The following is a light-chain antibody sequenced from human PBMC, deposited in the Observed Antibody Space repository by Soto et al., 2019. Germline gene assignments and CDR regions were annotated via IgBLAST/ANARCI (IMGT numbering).Light chain of an antibody. CDR1: QSISSRY. J-gene: IGKJ1*01. CDR2: AAS. V-gene: IGKV3-20*01. Sequence: EIVLTQSPGTLFLFPGEKATLSCRASQSISSRYLAWYQQKPGQAPRLLIYAASNSATGISNRFRGSGSETDFTLTVISLQPEDYAVYYCQQSGGSPWGTFGQGTRVEIK. CDR3: QQSGGSPWGT.